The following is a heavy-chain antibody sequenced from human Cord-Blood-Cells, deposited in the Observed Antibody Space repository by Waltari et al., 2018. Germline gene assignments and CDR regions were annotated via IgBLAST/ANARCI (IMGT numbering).Heavy chain of an antibody. CDR2: ISYDGSNK. V-gene: IGHV3-30*04. D-gene: IGHD3-22*01. J-gene: IGHJ4*02. Sequence: QVQLVESGGGVVQPGRSLRLSCAASGFTFSSYAMHWVRQAPGKGLGWVAVISYDGSNKYYADSVKGRFTISRDNSKTTLYLQMNSLRAEDTAVYYCARAPVRYYFDYWGQGTLVTVSS. CDR1: GFTFSSYA. CDR3: ARAPVRYYFDY.